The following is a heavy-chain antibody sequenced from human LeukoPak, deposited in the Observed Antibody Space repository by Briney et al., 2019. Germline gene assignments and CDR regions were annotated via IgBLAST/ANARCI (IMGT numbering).Heavy chain of an antibody. CDR2: ISSSGSTI. CDR3: ARDRSYDYYFDY. D-gene: IGHD1-26*01. J-gene: IGHJ4*02. Sequence: PGGSLRLSCAASGFTFSDYYMSWIRQAPGKGLEWVSYISSSGSTIYYADSVKGRFTISRGNAKNSLYLQMNSLRAEDTAVYYCARDRSYDYYFDYWGQGTLVTVSS. CDR1: GFTFSDYY. V-gene: IGHV3-11*01.